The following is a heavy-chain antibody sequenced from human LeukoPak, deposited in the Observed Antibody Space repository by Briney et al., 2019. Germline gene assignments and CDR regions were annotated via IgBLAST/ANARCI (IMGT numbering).Heavy chain of an antibody. CDR1: GYTLTELS. J-gene: IGHJ4*02. CDR2: FDPEDGET. Sequence: ASVKVSCKVSGYTLTELSMHWVRQAPGKGLEWMGGFDPEDGETIYAQKFQGRVTMTEDTSTDTAYMELSSLRSEDTAVYYCATGGDVLLWFGELLYWDQGTLVTVSS. V-gene: IGHV1-24*01. D-gene: IGHD3-10*01. CDR3: ATGGDVLLWFGELLY.